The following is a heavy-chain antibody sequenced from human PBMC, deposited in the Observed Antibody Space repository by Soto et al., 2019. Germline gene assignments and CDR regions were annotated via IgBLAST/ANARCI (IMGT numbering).Heavy chain of an antibody. CDR1: GGTFSSYA. J-gene: IGHJ5*02. Sequence: QVQLVQSGAEVKKPGSSVKVSCKASGGTFSSYAISWVRQAPGQGLEWMGGIIPIFGTANYAQKFQGRVTSTADESTSTAYMELSSLRSEDTAVYYCARGGQSYYYDSSGYYSPWGQGTLVTVSS. CDR2: IIPIFGTA. V-gene: IGHV1-69*01. D-gene: IGHD3-22*01. CDR3: ARGGQSYYYDSSGYYSP.